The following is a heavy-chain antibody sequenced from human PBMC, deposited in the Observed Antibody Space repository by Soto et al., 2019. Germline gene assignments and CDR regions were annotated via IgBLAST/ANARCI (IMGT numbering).Heavy chain of an antibody. Sequence: QVQLVESGGGVVQPGRSLRLSCAASGFTFSSYAMHWVRQAPGKGLEWVAVISYDGSNKYYADSVKGRFTISRDNSKNTLYLQMNRLRAEDTAVYYCARDTQRNTVVTPRRPYYYGMDVWGQGTTVTVSS. CDR2: ISYDGSNK. CDR3: ARDTQRNTVVTPRRPYYYGMDV. CDR1: GFTFSSYA. J-gene: IGHJ6*02. D-gene: IGHD2-21*02. V-gene: IGHV3-30-3*01.